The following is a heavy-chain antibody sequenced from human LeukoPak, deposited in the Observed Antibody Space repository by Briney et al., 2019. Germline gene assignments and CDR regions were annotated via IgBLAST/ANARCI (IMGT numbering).Heavy chain of an antibody. CDR1: GFTFSSYS. J-gene: IGHJ6*02. Sequence: GGSLRLSCAASGFTFSSYSMNWVRQAPGKGLEWVSSISSSSSYIYYADSVKGRFTISRDNAKNSLYLQMNSLRTEDTAVYYCAREYYYGSGPPGMDVWGQGTTVTVSS. CDR2: ISSSSSYI. V-gene: IGHV3-21*01. CDR3: AREYYYGSGPPGMDV. D-gene: IGHD3-10*01.